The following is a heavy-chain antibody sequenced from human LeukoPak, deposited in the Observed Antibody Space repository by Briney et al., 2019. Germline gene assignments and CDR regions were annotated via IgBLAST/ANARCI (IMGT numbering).Heavy chain of an antibody. J-gene: IGHJ6*02. CDR3: VRRLSYYFGVDV. CDR1: GGSISNDGYF. CDR2: MSYSGDT. Sequence: TETLSLTCTGSGGSISNDGYFWGWIRQPPGKGLEWIGSMSYSGDTYYSPALKSRLTISVDPPKDQFSLKLRSVTAADTAVYHCVRRLSYYFGVDVWGQGATVIVSS. V-gene: IGHV4-39*01.